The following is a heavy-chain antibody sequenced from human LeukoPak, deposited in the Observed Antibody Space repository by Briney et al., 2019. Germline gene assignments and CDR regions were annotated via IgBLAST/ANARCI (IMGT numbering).Heavy chain of an antibody. D-gene: IGHD2-15*01. J-gene: IGHJ4*02. CDR1: GLTFSNYA. V-gene: IGHV3-23*01. CDR2: ISGSGGNT. CDR3: ARDDRDYSRETGFDY. Sequence: PGGSLRLSCAASGLTFSNYAMSWVRQAPGKGLEWVSDISGSGGNTNYADSVKGRFTISRDNAKNTLYLQMNSLRAEDTAVYYCARDDRDYSRETGFDYWGQGTLVTVSS.